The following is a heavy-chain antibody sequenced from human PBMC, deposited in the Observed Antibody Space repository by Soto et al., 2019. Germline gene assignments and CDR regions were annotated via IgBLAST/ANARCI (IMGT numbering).Heavy chain of an antibody. CDR3: ARAPIVVVPAAMQGHNWFDP. V-gene: IGHV1-2*04. CDR2: INPNSGGT. Sequence: QVQLVQSGAEVKKPGASVKVSCKASGYTFTGYYMHWVRQAPGQGLEWMGWINPNSGGTNYAQKFQGWVTMTRDTSISTAYMELSRLSSDDTAVYYCARAPIVVVPAAMQGHNWFDPWGQGTLVTVSS. CDR1: GYTFTGYY. J-gene: IGHJ5*02. D-gene: IGHD2-2*01.